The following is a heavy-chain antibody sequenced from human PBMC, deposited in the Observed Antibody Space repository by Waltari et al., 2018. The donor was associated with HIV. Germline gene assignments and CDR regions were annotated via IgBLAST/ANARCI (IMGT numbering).Heavy chain of an antibody. CDR2: VDPEDGET. V-gene: IGHV1-69-2*01. D-gene: IGHD6-19*01. Sequence: EVQLVQSGAEVKKPGATVKISCKVSGRTFTDYYMQWVQEAPGKGLEWIGLVDPEDGETRYEENFQGRVTITADTSTDTAYMELSSLTYEDTAVYYCATSARLAVPTYWGQGTLVIVS. CDR1: GRTFTDYY. CDR3: ATSARLAVPTY. J-gene: IGHJ1*01.